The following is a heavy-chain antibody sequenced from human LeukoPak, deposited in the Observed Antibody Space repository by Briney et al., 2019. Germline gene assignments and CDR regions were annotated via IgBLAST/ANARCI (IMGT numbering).Heavy chain of an antibody. D-gene: IGHD1-26*01. CDR2: ISGSGGAT. CDR3: GKYLQTTVGANDY. V-gene: IGHV3-23*01. Sequence: PGGSLRLSCAASGFTFSNYPMNWVRQAPGKGLEWVSVISGSGGATFYGDSVQGRFTISRDNSRDTLYLQMSSLRAQDTAVYYCGKYLQTTVGANDYWGRGTLVTVSS. J-gene: IGHJ4*02. CDR1: GFTFSNYP.